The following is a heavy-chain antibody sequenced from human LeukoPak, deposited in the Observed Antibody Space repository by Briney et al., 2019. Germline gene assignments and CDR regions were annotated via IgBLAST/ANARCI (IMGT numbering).Heavy chain of an antibody. D-gene: IGHD6-6*01. J-gene: IGHJ4*02. CDR3: ARGMVGQLAPLDY. Sequence: SETLSLTCTVSGGSISSRPYYWGWIRQPPGKGLEWLGSFSYSGSTYYNPSLKSRVTISVDTSKNQFSLKLSSVTAADTAVYYCARGMVGQLAPLDYWGQGTLVTVSS. CDR1: GGSISSRPYY. V-gene: IGHV4-39*07. CDR2: FSYSGST.